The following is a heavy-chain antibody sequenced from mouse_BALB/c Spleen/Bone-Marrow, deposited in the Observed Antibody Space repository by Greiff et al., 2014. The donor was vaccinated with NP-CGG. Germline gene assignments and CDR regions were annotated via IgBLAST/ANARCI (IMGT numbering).Heavy chain of an antibody. Sequence: VQLVESGAELVKPGASVKLSCKASGYTFTSYYMYWVKQRPGQGLEWIGEINPSNGGTNFNEKFKSKATLTVDKSSSTAYMQLSSLTFEDSAIYYCTRPYYSYVGYAYWGQGTQVTVSA. D-gene: IGHD2-14*01. V-gene: IGHV1S81*02. CDR2: INPSNGGT. CDR3: TRPYYSYVGYAY. J-gene: IGHJ3*01. CDR1: GYTFTSYY.